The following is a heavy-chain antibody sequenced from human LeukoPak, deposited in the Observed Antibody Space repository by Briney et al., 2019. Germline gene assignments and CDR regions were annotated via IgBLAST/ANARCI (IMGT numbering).Heavy chain of an antibody. CDR3: AREGGYQPLDY. J-gene: IGHJ4*02. D-gene: IGHD2-2*01. V-gene: IGHV1-46*01. CDR2: INPSGGST. CDR1: GYTFTSYY. Sequence: ASVRVSCKASGYTFTSYYMHWVRQAPGQGLEWMGVINPSGGSTSYAQKFQGRVTMTRDTSTSTVYMELSSLRSEDTAVYSCAREGGYQPLDYWGQGTLVTVSS.